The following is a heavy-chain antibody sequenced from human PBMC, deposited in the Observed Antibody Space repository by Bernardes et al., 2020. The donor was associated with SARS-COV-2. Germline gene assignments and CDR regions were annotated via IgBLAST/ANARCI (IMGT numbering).Heavy chain of an antibody. V-gene: IGHV3-23*01. J-gene: IGHJ6*02. D-gene: IGHD1-1*01. CDR3: AKDWSTTGYSYDMDV. CDR2: ISLGGGHT. CDR1: GFTFSTFA. Sequence: GSLRLSCAASGFTFSTFALSWVRQAPGKGLEWVSTISLGGGHTYFADSVTGRFTISRDNSKNTLYLKMNSLRVEDTAVYYCAKDWSTTGYSYDMDVWGPGTTVTVSS.